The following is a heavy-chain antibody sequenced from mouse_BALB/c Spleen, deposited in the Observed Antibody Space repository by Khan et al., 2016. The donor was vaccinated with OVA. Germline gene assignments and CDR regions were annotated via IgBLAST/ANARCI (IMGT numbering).Heavy chain of an antibody. CDR2: INPSNGYS. J-gene: IGHJ3*01. D-gene: IGHD2-14*01. Sequence: QVQLQQSGAELVRPGASVKMSCKASGYTFTSYKIHWIKQRPGQGLEWIGYINPSNGYSNYNQNFKDKATLTADKSSTTAYMQLSSLTSDDSAVYKYARDGAYYRNDGWVAYWGQGTLVTVSA. CDR3: ARDGAYYRNDGWVAY. V-gene: IGHV1-4*01. CDR1: GYTFTSYK.